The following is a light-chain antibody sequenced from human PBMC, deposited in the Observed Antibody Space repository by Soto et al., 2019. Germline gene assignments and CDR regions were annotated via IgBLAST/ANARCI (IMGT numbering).Light chain of an antibody. CDR2: LNSDGSH. J-gene: IGLJ2*01. CDR1: SGHSSYA. V-gene: IGLV4-69*01. CDR3: QTWGTGPVV. Sequence: QSVLTQSPSASASLGASVKLTCTLSSGHSSYAIAWHQQQPEKGPRYLMKLNSDGSHSKGDGIPDRFSGSSSGAERYLTISRLQSEDEADYYCQTWGTGPVVFGGGTQLTVL.